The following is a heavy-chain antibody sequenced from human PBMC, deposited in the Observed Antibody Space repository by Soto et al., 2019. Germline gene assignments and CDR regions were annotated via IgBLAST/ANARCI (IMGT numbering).Heavy chain of an antibody. CDR1: GFTFSSYV. J-gene: IGHJ3*02. CDR2: ISGSGAGT. D-gene: IGHD6-25*01. V-gene: IGHV3-23*01. Sequence: EVQLLESGGGLVQPGGSPRLSCAASGFTFSSYVMSWVRQAPGKGLEWVSGISGSGAGTYYADSVKGRLAISRDNSKNTLYLQMNSLRAEDTATYYCARGRGGGSYAFDIWGHGTMVTVSS. CDR3: ARGRGGGSYAFDI.